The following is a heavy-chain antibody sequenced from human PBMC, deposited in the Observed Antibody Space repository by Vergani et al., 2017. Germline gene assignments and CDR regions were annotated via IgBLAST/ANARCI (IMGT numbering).Heavy chain of an antibody. CDR1: GFTFGDYA. Sequence: EVQLVESGGGLVQPGRSLRLSCTASGFTFGDYAMSWFRQAPGKGLEWVGFIRSKAYGGTTESAASVKGRFTIARDDSRSIAYLQMNSLKTEDTAVYYCTWGPGVVVVPGVGGGGGGYYHYYMDVWGKGTTVTVSS. V-gene: IGHV3-49*03. CDR2: IRSKAYGGTT. D-gene: IGHD2-2*01. CDR3: TWGPGVVVVPGVGGGGGGYYHYYMDV. J-gene: IGHJ6*03.